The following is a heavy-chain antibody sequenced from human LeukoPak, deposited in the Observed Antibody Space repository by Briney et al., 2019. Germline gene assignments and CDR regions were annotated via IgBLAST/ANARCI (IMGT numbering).Heavy chain of an antibody. V-gene: IGHV3-30*18. Sequence: TGGSLRLSCAASGVTFSSDGMHWVRQAPGRGLEWGAVISYEGSNKNYAGPFKGRFTISRDNSKNTMYLQMNSLGAEDTAVYYCAKNHFRGDPRSYFDYWGQGTLVTVSS. CDR2: ISYEGSNK. CDR3: AKNHFRGDPRSYFDY. CDR1: GVTFSSDG. J-gene: IGHJ4*02. D-gene: IGHD2-21*02.